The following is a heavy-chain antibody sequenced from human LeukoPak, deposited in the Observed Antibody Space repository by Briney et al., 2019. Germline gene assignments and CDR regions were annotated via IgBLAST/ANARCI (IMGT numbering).Heavy chain of an antibody. Sequence: SETLSLTCTVSGGSISSYYWSWIRQPPGKGLEWIGEINHSGSTNYNPSLKSRVTISVDTSKNQFSLKLSSVTAADTAVYYCARGIGRYDFWSGYYRYWGQGTLVTVSS. CDR2: INHSGST. CDR3: ARGIGRYDFWSGYYRY. CDR1: GGSISSYY. V-gene: IGHV4-34*01. D-gene: IGHD3-3*01. J-gene: IGHJ4*02.